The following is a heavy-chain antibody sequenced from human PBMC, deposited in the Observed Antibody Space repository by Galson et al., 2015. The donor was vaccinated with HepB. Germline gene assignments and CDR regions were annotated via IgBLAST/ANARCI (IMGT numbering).Heavy chain of an antibody. D-gene: IGHD3-10*01. CDR3: ARLNTGYYYMDV. Sequence: SLRLSCAASGFTFSDYYMSWVRQAPGKGLEWVSYISSSSSYTNYADSVKGRFTISRDNAKNSLYLQMNSLRAEDTAVYYCARLNTGYYYMDVWGQGTTVTVSS. J-gene: IGHJ6*03. CDR2: ISSSSSYT. V-gene: IGHV3-11*06. CDR1: GFTFSDYY.